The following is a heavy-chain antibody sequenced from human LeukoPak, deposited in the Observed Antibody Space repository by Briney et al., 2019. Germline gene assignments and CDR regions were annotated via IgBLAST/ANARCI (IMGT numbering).Heavy chain of an antibody. Sequence: PGGSLRLTCAASGFTFSSYAMHWVRQAPGKGLEWVAVISYDGRNKYYADSVKGRFTISRDNSKNTLYLQMNSLRAEDTAVYYCARTGLTYLTTVTTWFDYWGQGTLVTVSS. CDR1: GFTFSSYA. CDR3: ARTGLTYLTTVTTWFDY. D-gene: IGHD4-17*01. V-gene: IGHV3-30*04. CDR2: ISYDGRNK. J-gene: IGHJ4*02.